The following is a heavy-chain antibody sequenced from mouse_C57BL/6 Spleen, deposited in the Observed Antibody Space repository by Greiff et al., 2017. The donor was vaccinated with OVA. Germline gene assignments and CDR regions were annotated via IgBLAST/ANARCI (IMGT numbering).Heavy chain of an antibody. CDR3: ARDYGRTY. CDR2: IYPGDGDT. Sequence: VQLQQSGPELVKPGASVKISCKASGYAFSSSWMNWVKQRPGKGLEWIGRIYPGDGDTNYNGKFKGKATLTADKFSSTAYMQLSSLTSEDSAVYFCARDYGRTYWGQGTLVTVSA. CDR1: GYAFSSSW. D-gene: IGHD1-1*01. V-gene: IGHV1-82*01. J-gene: IGHJ3*01.